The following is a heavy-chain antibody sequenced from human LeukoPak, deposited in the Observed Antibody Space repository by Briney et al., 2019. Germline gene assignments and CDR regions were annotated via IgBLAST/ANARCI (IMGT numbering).Heavy chain of an antibody. CDR1: GGSISSSNW. CDR3: ARVFGGETGVYYFDY. D-gene: IGHD4-17*01. CDR2: IYHSGST. Sequence: KSSETLSPTCAVSGGSISSSNWWSWVRQPPGKGLEWIGEIYHSGSTNYNPSLKSRVTISVDKSKNQFSLKLSSVTAADTAVYYCARVFGGETGVYYFDYWGQGTLVTVSS. V-gene: IGHV4-4*02. J-gene: IGHJ4*02.